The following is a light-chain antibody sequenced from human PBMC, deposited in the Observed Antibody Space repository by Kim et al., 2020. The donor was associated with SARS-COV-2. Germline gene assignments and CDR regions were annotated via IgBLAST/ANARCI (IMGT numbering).Light chain of an antibody. Sequence: SGSQGERATLSCRASQSVYINLAWYQHKPGQAPRLLIYGASTRATGIPARFSGSGSGTEFTLTISSLQSEDFAVYYCQQYDNWLYTFGQGTKLEI. J-gene: IGKJ2*01. CDR3: QQYDNWLYT. CDR1: QSVYIN. V-gene: IGKV3-15*01. CDR2: GAS.